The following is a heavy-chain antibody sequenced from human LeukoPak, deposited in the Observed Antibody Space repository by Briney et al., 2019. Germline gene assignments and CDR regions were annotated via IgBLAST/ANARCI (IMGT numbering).Heavy chain of an antibody. Sequence: PSQTLSLTCTVSGGSISSSSYYWGWVRQPPGKGLEWIGSIYYSGSTYYNPSLKSRVTISVDTSKNQFSLKLSSVTAADTAVYYCARIGGAGWFDPWGQGTLVTVSS. CDR1: GGSISSSSYY. CDR2: IYYSGST. V-gene: IGHV4-39*01. CDR3: ARIGGAGWFDP. J-gene: IGHJ5*02.